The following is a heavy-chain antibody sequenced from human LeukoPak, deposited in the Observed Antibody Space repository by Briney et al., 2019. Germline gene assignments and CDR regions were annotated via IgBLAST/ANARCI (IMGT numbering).Heavy chain of an antibody. CDR3: AKDEGDSGYDLGY. V-gene: IGHV3-9*01. J-gene: IGHJ4*02. Sequence: PGRSLRLSCAAAGFTFDDYAMHWGRQAPGKGLEWVSCISWNSGSIGYADSVKGRFTISRDNAKNSLYLQMNSLRAEDTALYYCAKDEGDSGYDLGYWGQGTLVTVSS. CDR1: GFTFDDYA. CDR2: ISWNSGSI. D-gene: IGHD5-12*01.